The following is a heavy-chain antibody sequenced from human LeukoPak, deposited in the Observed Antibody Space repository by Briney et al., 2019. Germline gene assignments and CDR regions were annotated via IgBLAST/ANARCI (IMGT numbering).Heavy chain of an antibody. J-gene: IGHJ4*02. Sequence: SETLSLTCAVYGGSFSGYYWSWIRQPPGKGLEWIGEINHSGSTNYNPSLKSRVTISVDTSKNQFSLKLSSVTAADTTVYYCASSRLLLSHDYWGQGTLVTVSS. D-gene: IGHD2-15*01. CDR3: ASSRLLLSHDY. CDR1: GGSFSGYY. CDR2: INHSGST. V-gene: IGHV4-34*01.